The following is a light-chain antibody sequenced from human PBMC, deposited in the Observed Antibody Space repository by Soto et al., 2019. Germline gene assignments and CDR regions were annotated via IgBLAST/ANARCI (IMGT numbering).Light chain of an antibody. CDR3: SSYTRSSTWV. V-gene: IGLV2-14*01. CDR1: SSDVGGYNY. J-gene: IGLJ3*02. Sequence: QSALTQPASVSGSPGQSITISCTGTSSDVGGYNYVSWYQQHPGKAPKLMIYAVSNRPPGVSNRFSGSKSGNTASLTISGLQAEDEADYYCSSYTRSSTWVFGGGTKLTVL. CDR2: AVS.